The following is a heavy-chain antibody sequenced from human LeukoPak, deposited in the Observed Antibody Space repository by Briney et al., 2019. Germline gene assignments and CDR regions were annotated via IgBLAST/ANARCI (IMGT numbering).Heavy chain of an antibody. CDR3: ARDRAIVATIAPPVNAFDI. V-gene: IGHV3-9*01. CDR1: GFTFDDYA. Sequence: GGSLRLSCAASGFTFDDYAMHWVRQAPGKGLEWVSGISWNSGSIGYADSVKGRFTISRDNAKNSLYLQMNSLRAEDTAVYYCARDRAIVATIAPPVNAFDIWGQGTMVTVSS. CDR2: ISWNSGSI. D-gene: IGHD5-12*01. J-gene: IGHJ3*02.